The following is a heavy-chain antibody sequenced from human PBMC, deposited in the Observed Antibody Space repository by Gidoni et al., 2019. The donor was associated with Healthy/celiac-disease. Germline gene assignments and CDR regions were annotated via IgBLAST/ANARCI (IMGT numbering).Heavy chain of an antibody. J-gene: IGHJ6*02. CDR2: IYYSGST. Sequence: QVQLQESSPGLVKRSQTLSLTFTVSGGSVTLAGYYCRWIRQHPGKGLEWIGYIYYSGSTYYNPSLKSRVTISVDTSKNQFSLKLSSVTAADTAVYYCARQFRDHYYYYYGMDVWGQGTTVTVS. CDR1: GGSVTLAGYY. CDR3: ARQFRDHYYYYYGMDV. V-gene: IGHV4-31*03.